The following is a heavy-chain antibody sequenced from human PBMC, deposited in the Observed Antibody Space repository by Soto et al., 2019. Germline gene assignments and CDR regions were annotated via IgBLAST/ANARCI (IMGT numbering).Heavy chain of an antibody. CDR1: GFTFSSYG. CDR3: ARDLVDTAMVT. D-gene: IGHD5-18*01. V-gene: IGHV3-33*01. Sequence: QVQLVESGGGVVQPGRSLRLSCAASGFTFSSYGMHWVRQAPGKGLEWVAVIWYDGSNKYYADSVKGRFTISRDNSKNTLYLQMNSLRAEDTAVYYCARDLVDTAMVTWGQGTLVTVSS. J-gene: IGHJ5*02. CDR2: IWYDGSNK.